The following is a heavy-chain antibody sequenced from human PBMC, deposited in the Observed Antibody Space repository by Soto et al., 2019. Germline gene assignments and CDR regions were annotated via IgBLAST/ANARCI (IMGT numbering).Heavy chain of an antibody. CDR2: IWYDGYNK. J-gene: IGHJ3*02. CDR1: GFTCRNHA. Sequence: QGQLVESGGGVVQPGMSLRLSCAASGFTCRNHAMHWVRQAPGKGLEWVADIWYDGYNKFYADSVKGRFTISRDNTKNPMELQMNSLRADDTGTYYGARGLSSEGGVCDIWGQGTMVIVSS. D-gene: IGHD2-21*01. CDR3: ARGLSSEGGVCDI. V-gene: IGHV3-33*01.